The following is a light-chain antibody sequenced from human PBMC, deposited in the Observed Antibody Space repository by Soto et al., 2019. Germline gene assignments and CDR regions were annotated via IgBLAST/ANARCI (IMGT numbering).Light chain of an antibody. Sequence: EIVLAQSPGTLSLSPGERATLSCRASQRVSNTYLAWYQQKPGQPPRLLIYGVSSRATGIPDRFSGSGSGTDFTLTISRLEPEDFAVYYCQQYSSSPVTFGGGTKVDIK. J-gene: IGKJ4*01. CDR1: QRVSNTY. CDR3: QQYSSSPVT. V-gene: IGKV3-20*01. CDR2: GVS.